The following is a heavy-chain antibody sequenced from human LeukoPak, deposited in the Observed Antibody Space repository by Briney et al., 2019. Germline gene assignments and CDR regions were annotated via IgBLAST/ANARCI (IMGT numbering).Heavy chain of an antibody. J-gene: IGHJ5*02. V-gene: IGHV7-4-1*02. D-gene: IGHD2-15*01. CDR3: ARELGDIVVVVADKTNWFDP. CDR1: GGTFSSYA. Sequence: ASVKVSCKASGGTFSSYAMNWVRQAPGQGLEWMGWINTNTGNPTYAQGFTGRFVFSLDTSVSTAYLQISSLKAEDTAVYYCARELGDIVVVVADKTNWFDPWGQGTLVTVSS. CDR2: INTNTGNP.